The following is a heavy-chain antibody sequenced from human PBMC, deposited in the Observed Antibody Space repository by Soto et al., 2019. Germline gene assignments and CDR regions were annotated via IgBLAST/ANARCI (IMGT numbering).Heavy chain of an antibody. CDR2: INPNSGGT. D-gene: IGHD3-10*01. Sequence: RASVKVSCKASGYTCTGYYMHCVLQSPGQGLEWMGWINPNSGGTNYAQKFQGRVTMTRDTSISTAYMELSRLRSDDTAVYYCARAFLYNLDGANYWGQGTLVTVSS. CDR3: ARAFLYNLDGANY. V-gene: IGHV1-2*02. CDR1: GYTCTGYY. J-gene: IGHJ4*02.